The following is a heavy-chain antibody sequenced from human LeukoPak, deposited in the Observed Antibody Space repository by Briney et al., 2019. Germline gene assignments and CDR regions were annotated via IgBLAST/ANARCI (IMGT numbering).Heavy chain of an antibody. D-gene: IGHD3-22*01. J-gene: IGHJ4*02. CDR1: GGSFSGYY. V-gene: IGHV4-34*01. CDR3: ARVVYGSSAYVDY. Sequence: SETLSLTCAVYGGSFSGYYWSWIRQPPGKGLEWIGEINHSGSTNYNPSLKSRVTISVDTSKNQFSLNLTSVTAADTAMYYCARVVYGSSAYVDYWGQGTLVTVSS. CDR2: INHSGST.